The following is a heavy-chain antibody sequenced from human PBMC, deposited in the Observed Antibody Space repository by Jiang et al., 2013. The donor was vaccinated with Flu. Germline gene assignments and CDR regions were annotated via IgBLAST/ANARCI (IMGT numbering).Heavy chain of an antibody. D-gene: IGHD1-1*01. V-gene: IGHV3-66*01. Sequence: LVQPGGSLRLSCAASGFTVSSNYMSWVRQAPGKGLEWVSVIYSGGSTYYADSVKGRFTISRDNSKNTLYLQMNSLRAEDTAVYYCARGSRGTRNWIDAFDIWGQGTMVTVSS. CDR2: IYSGGST. J-gene: IGHJ3*02. CDR3: ARGSRGTRNWIDAFDI. CDR1: GFTVSSNY.